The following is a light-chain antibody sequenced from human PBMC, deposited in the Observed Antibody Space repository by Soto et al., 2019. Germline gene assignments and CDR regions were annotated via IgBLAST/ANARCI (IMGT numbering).Light chain of an antibody. V-gene: IGKV1-5*01. CDR2: DAS. CDR1: QSISSW. CDR3: QQYNSYSEWT. Sequence: DIQITKSPSTLSASVGDRVTITCRASQSISSWLAWYQQKPGKAPKLLIYDASILESGVPSRFSGSGSGTEFTLTISSLQPDDFATYYCQQYNSYSEWTFGQGTKVDIK. J-gene: IGKJ1*01.